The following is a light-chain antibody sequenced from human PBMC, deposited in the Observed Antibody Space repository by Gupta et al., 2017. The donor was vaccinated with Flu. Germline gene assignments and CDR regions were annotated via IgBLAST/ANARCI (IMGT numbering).Light chain of an antibody. CDR3: QHEDCYLWT. CDR2: RAS. J-gene: IGKJ1*01. Sequence: DIHVTQSPSIVSASVGDRVTITCRASQTIDNWLAWYQQKPGKAPKLLIYRASGLESGVPSRFGGVGSGTEYTLTISSLQPDDVATYYCQHEDCYLWTFGQGTKVEIK. CDR1: QTIDNW. V-gene: IGKV1-5*03.